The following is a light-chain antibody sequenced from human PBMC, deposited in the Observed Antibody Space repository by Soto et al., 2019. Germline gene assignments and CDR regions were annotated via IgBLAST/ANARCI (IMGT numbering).Light chain of an antibody. CDR1: SSDVGGYNF. J-gene: IGLJ1*01. Sequence: QSSLTNPASVSGSPGQSITISCTGTSSDVGGYNFVSWYQHHPGKAPKLMIYEVSNRPSGVSNRFSGSKSGNTASLTISGLQAEDEADYYCSSYTSSSTLVFGTGTKVTVL. V-gene: IGLV2-14*01. CDR2: EVS. CDR3: SSYTSSSTLV.